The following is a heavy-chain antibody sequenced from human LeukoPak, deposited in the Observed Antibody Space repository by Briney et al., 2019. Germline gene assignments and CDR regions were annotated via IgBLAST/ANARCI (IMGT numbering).Heavy chain of an antibody. CDR2: ISSSSDTI. V-gene: IGHV3-48*04. D-gene: IGHD1-26*01. CDR3: ARGATYAYYQDY. J-gene: IGHJ4*02. CDR1: GFTFGPYT. Sequence: AGGSLRLSCAASGFTFGPYTMNWVRQAPGKGLEWVSYISSSSDTIYYADSVKGRFTISRDNAKNSLYLQMNSLRAEDTAVYYCARGATYAYYQDYWGQGTLVTVSS.